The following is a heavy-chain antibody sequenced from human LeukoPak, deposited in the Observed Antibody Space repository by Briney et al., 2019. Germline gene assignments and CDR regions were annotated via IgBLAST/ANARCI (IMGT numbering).Heavy chain of an antibody. CDR2: IWYDGSNK. CDR1: GFTFSSYG. V-gene: IGHV3-33*01. Sequence: GGSLRLSCAASGFTFSSYGMHWVRQAPGKGLEWVAVIWYDGSNKYYADSVKGRFTISRDNSKNTLYLQMNSLRAEDTAVYYCARDLSFYGDPGGYWGQGTLVTVSS. D-gene: IGHD4-17*01. J-gene: IGHJ4*02. CDR3: ARDLSFYGDPGGY.